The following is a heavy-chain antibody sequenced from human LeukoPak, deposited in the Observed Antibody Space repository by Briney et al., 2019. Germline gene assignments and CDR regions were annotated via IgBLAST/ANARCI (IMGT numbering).Heavy chain of an antibody. CDR1: GFTFSNYA. J-gene: IGHJ6*02. V-gene: IGHV3-23*01. Sequence: PGGSLRLSCAASGFTFSNYAMNWVRQAPGKGLEWVSLISGSTGSTYYADSVKGRFSISRDNSKNTVYLQMNSLRAEDTAVYYCTRDGHGLGVWGQGTTVTVSS. CDR2: ISGSTGST. D-gene: IGHD5-24*01. CDR3: TRDGHGLGV.